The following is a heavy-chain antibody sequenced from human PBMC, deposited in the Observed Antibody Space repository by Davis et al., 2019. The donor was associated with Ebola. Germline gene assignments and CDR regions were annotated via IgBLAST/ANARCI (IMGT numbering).Heavy chain of an antibody. J-gene: IGHJ5*02. Sequence: PGGSLRLSCAASGFTFRSHWMHWVRQAPGKGLVWVSRINSDGSSTDYADSVKGRFTISRDNAKNTLYLQMNSLRAEDTAVYYCSRGGEGLFDPWGQGTLVTVSS. CDR1: GFTFRSHW. CDR3: SRGGEGLFDP. CDR2: INSDGSST. D-gene: IGHD3-16*01. V-gene: IGHV3-74*01.